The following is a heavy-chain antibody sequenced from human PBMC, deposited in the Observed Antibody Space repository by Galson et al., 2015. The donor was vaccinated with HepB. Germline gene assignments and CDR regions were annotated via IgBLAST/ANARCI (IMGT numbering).Heavy chain of an antibody. CDR3: ARQGRKQDWFDP. D-gene: IGHD1-14*01. CDR2: IYPGDSNT. J-gene: IGHJ5*02. CDR1: GYSFTSYW. V-gene: IGHV5-51*01. Sequence: QSGAEAIKPGESLKISCKGSGYSFTSYWIGWVRQMPGEGLEWMGIIYPGDSNTRYSPSFQDQVTISADKSISTAYLQWTGLKASDTAMYYCARQGRKQDWFDPWGQGTLVTVSS.